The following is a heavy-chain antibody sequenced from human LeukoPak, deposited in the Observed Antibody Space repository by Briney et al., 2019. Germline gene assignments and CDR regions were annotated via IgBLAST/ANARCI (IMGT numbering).Heavy chain of an antibody. V-gene: IGHV4-59*08. Sequence: PSETLSLTCTVSGGSISSYHWSWIRQPPGKGLEWIAYISDIGSINYNPSLKSRVTISLDTSKNQSSLKLSSVTAADTAVYYCAGHHPRNTVDFWGQGTLVTVSS. CDR1: GGSISSYH. J-gene: IGHJ4*02. CDR3: AGHHPRNTVDF. CDR2: ISDIGSI. D-gene: IGHD2-8*02.